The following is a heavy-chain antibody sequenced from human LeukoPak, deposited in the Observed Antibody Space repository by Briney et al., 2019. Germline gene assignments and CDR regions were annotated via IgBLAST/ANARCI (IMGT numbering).Heavy chain of an antibody. CDR2: INPSDGTT. V-gene: IGHV1-46*01. Sequence: ASVEVSCKASGYTFTRCYMQWVRQAPGQGLEWMGIINPSDGTTSYPQKFQGRVTMTRDTSTSTVYMELSSLRSEDTAVYYCARRFGDPPRFDYWGQGTLVTVSS. D-gene: IGHD3-10*01. CDR3: ARRFGDPPRFDY. J-gene: IGHJ4*02. CDR1: GYTFTRCY.